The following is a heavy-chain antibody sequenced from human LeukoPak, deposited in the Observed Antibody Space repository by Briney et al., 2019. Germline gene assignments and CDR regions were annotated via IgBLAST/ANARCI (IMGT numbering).Heavy chain of an antibody. V-gene: IGHV4-59*12. J-gene: IGHJ4*02. CDR2: IYYSGST. Sequence: SETLSLTCTVSGGSISSYYWSWIRQPPGKGLEWIGYIYYSGSTNYNPSLKSRVTISVDTSKNQFSLKLSSVTAADTAVYYCTRGRYFFDYWGQGTLVTVSS. CDR3: TRGRYFFDY. CDR1: GGSISSYY.